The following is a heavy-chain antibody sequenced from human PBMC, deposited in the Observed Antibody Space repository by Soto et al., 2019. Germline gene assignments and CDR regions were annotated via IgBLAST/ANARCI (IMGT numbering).Heavy chain of an antibody. D-gene: IGHD3-3*02. CDR3: ASPKIAFYNWFDP. CDR1: GVSISSSSW. J-gene: IGHJ5*02. CDR2: IYHSGST. Sequence: SETLSLTCDVSGVSISSSSWWSWVRQPPGKGLEWIGEIYHSGSTNYNPSLKSRVTISVDTSKNQFSLKLSSVTAADTAVYYCASPKIAFYNWFDPWGQGTLVTVSS. V-gene: IGHV4-4*02.